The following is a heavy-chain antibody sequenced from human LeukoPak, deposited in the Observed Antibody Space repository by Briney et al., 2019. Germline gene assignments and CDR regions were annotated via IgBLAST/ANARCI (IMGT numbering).Heavy chain of an antibody. CDR1: GFTFSVYY. J-gene: IGHJ4*02. D-gene: IGHD3-22*01. Sequence: TGGSLRLSCAASGFTFSVYYMSWIRQAPGKGLEWVSYISSSGSTIYYADSVKGRFTISRDNAKNSLYLQMNSLRAEDTAVYYCARVSRTYNYYDSSGYYDIDYWGQGTLVTVSS. V-gene: IGHV3-11*04. CDR2: ISSSGSTI. CDR3: ARVSRTYNYYDSSGYYDIDY.